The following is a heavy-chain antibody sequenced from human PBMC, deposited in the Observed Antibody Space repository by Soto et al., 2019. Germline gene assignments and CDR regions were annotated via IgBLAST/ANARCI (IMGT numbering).Heavy chain of an antibody. D-gene: IGHD3-22*01. J-gene: IGHJ5*02. Sequence: GESLKISCRTSGYKFTSSWIAWVRQMPGKGLEWMGIIFPSDSDTRYSPSFQGQVTISADRSTSTVFLQWASLKASDTAVYFCARKDKSGYFNWFDPWGQGXLVT. V-gene: IGHV5-51*01. CDR3: ARKDKSGYFNWFDP. CDR2: IFPSDSDT. CDR1: GYKFTSSW.